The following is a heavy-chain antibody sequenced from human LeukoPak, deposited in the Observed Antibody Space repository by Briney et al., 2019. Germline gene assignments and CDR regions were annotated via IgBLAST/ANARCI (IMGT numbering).Heavy chain of an antibody. CDR1: GGSISSGDYY. D-gene: IGHD6-19*01. V-gene: IGHV4-30-4*08. CDR3: ARDLSRVAGTRDY. Sequence: SETLSLTCTVSGGSISSGDYYWRWIRQPPGKGLEWIVYIYYSGSTYYNPSLKSRVTISVDTSKNQFSLKLSSVTSADPAVYYCARDLSRVAGTRDYWGQGTLVTVSS. J-gene: IGHJ4*02. CDR2: IYYSGST.